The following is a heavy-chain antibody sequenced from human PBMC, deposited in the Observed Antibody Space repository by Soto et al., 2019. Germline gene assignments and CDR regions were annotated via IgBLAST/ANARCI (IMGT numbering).Heavy chain of an antibody. J-gene: IGHJ4*02. CDR3: ARYARTPDF. V-gene: IGHV4-59*01. D-gene: IGHD2-2*01. CDR2: IYYTGDT. Sequence: QAQLQESGPGLVKPSETLSLTCTVSGASITSSYWTWFRQPPGQGLESIGYIYYTGDTNTNPSLKSRVTISIDTSKNHFSLKLSSVTAADTAVYYCARYARTPDFWGQGTLVTVSS. CDR1: GASITSSY.